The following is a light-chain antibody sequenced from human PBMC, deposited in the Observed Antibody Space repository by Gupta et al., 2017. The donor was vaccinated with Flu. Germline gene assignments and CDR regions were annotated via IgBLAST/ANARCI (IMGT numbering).Light chain of an antibody. Sequence: GERVTLSCRASHSIINNVAWYQQRPGQAPRLLIYGASTRATGIPARFSGSGSGTDFTLTISSLQSEDFAVYYCQQYNNWPPLIFGGGTNVELK. CDR1: HSIINN. V-gene: IGKV3-15*01. CDR2: GAS. CDR3: QQYNNWPPLI. J-gene: IGKJ4*01.